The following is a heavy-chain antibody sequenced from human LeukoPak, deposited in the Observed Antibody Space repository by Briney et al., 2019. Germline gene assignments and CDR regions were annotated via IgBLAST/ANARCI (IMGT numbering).Heavy chain of an antibody. CDR2: IYYSGST. J-gene: IGHJ5*02. CDR1: GGSISSGGYY. CDR3: ARAEWLGWFDP. V-gene: IGHV4-31*03. D-gene: IGHD6-19*01. Sequence: SETLSLTCTVSGGSISSGGYYWSWIRQHPGKGLEWIGYIYYSGSTYYNPSLKSRVTISVDTSKNQFSLKLSSVTAADTAVYHCARAEWLGWFDPWGQGTLVTVSS.